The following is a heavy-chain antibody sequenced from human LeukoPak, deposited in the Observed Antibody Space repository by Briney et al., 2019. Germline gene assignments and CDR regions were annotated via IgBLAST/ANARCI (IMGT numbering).Heavy chain of an antibody. D-gene: IGHD3-22*01. CDR3: ARVRDYYYDSSGYLY. V-gene: IGHV4-38-2*02. CDR2: IYHSGST. J-gene: IGHJ4*02. CDR1: GYSISSGYY. Sequence: PSETLSLTCTVSGYSISSGYYWGWIRQPPGKGLEWIGSIYHSGSTYYNPSLKSRVTISVDTSKNQFSLKLSSVTAADTAVYYCARVRDYYYDSSGYLYWGQGTLVTVSS.